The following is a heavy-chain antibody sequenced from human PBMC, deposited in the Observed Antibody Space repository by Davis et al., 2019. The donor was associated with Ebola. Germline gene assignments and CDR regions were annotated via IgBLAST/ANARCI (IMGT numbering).Heavy chain of an antibody. V-gene: IGHV3-30-3*01. CDR3: ARVAAASRDY. CDR2: ISYDGSNK. D-gene: IGHD6-25*01. CDR1: GFNFRKYA. Sequence: GESLKISCAGSGFNFRKYAMAWIRQTPGKGLEWVAVISYDGSNKYYADSVKGRFTISRDNSKNTLYLQMNSLRAEDTAVYYCARVAAASRDYWGQGTLVTVSS. J-gene: IGHJ4*02.